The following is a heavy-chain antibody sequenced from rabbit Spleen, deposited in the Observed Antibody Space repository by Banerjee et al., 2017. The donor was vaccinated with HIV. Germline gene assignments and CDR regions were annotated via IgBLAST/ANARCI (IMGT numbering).Heavy chain of an antibody. D-gene: IGHD7-1*01. J-gene: IGHJ4*01. CDR1: GFSFSYSDY. Sequence: QSLEESGGGLVKPGASLTLTCKASGFSFSYSDYMCWVRQPPGKGPEWITCIGAGVSYTTYYATWAKGRFTISSDNAQNTVDLQMNSLTPADTATYFCARGGSIYNLYGTTYLELWGPGTLVTVS. V-gene: IGHV1S40*01. CDR2: IGAGVSYTT. CDR3: ARGGSIYNLYGTTYLEL.